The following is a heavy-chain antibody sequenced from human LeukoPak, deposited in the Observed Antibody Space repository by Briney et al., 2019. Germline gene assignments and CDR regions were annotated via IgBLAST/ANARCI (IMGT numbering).Heavy chain of an antibody. Sequence: SETLSLTCAVSGGSFTGYYWNWIRQPPGKGLEWIGEINHSGSTNYNPSLKNRVTISVDTSKNQFSLSLASVTAADTAVYYCAKRDGWELHPNWFDPWGQGTLVTVSS. CDR3: AKRDGWELHPNWFDP. D-gene: IGHD5-24*01. V-gene: IGHV4-34*01. CDR1: GGSFTGYY. J-gene: IGHJ5*02. CDR2: INHSGST.